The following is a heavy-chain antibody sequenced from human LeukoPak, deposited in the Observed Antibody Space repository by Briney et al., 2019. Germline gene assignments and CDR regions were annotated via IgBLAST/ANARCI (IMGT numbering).Heavy chain of an antibody. J-gene: IGHJ5*02. CDR2: IYYSGST. CDR1: GGSISSYY. Sequence: SETLSLTCTVSGGSISSYYLSWIRQPPGKGLEWIGYIYYSGSTNYNPSLKSRVTISVDTSKNQFSLKLSSVTAADTAVYYCARSVVPAAMLNWFDPWGQGTLVTVSS. D-gene: IGHD2-2*01. CDR3: ARSVVPAAMLNWFDP. V-gene: IGHV4-59*01.